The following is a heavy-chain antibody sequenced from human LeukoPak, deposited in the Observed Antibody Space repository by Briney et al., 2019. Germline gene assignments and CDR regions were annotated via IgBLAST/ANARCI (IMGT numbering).Heavy chain of an antibody. Sequence: EGSLRLSCAASEFTFSIYAMSWVRQAPGRGLEWVASITSTGESTWYAGSVKGRFTISRDNSKYTVYLQMNSLRAEDTAIYYCAKDRPNYFGTNGHYYRRDGDFWGQGTLVTVSS. J-gene: IGHJ4*02. CDR3: AKDRPNYFGTNGHYYRRDGDF. CDR1: EFTFSIYA. V-gene: IGHV3-23*01. CDR2: ITSTGEST. D-gene: IGHD3-22*01.